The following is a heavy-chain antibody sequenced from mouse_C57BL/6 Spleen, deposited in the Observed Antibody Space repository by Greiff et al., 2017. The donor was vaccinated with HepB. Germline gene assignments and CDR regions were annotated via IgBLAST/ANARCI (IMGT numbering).Heavy chain of an antibody. CDR1: GYTFTSYG. CDR2: IYPRSGNT. V-gene: IGHV1-81*01. CDR3: ARDYGSSHFDY. Sequence: VQLVESGAELARPGASVKLSCKASGYTFTSYGISWVKQRTGQGLEWIGEIYPRSGNTYYNEKFKGKATLTADKSSSTAYMELRSLTSEDSAVYFCARDYGSSHFDYWGQGTTLTVSS. J-gene: IGHJ2*01. D-gene: IGHD1-1*01.